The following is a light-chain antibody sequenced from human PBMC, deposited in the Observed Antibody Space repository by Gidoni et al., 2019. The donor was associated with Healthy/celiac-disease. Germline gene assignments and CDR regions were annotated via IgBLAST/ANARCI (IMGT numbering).Light chain of an antibody. J-gene: IGKJ4*01. CDR3: QQSYSTPRT. Sequence: DIQMPQPPSSLSASVGYRVTITCRASQSISSYLNWYQQKPGKAPKLLIYAASSLQSGVPSRFSGSGSGTDFTLTISSLQPEDFATYYCQQSYSTPRTFGGGTKVEIK. CDR2: AAS. CDR1: QSISSY. V-gene: IGKV1-39*01.